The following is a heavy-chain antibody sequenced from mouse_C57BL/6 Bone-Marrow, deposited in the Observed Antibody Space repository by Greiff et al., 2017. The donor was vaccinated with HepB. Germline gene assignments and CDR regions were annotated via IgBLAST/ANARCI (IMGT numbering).Heavy chain of an antibody. D-gene: IGHD2-4*01. Sequence: QVQLQQSGAELVRPGASVTLSCKASGYTFTDYEMHWVKQTPVHGLEWIGAIDPETGGTAYNQKFKGKAILTADKSSSTAYMELRSLTSEDSAVYYCTQFLKGYDYDEEAGWVAYWGQGTLVTVSA. J-gene: IGHJ3*01. V-gene: IGHV1-15*01. CDR2: IDPETGGT. CDR1: GYTFTDYE. CDR3: TQFLKGYDYDEEAGWVAY.